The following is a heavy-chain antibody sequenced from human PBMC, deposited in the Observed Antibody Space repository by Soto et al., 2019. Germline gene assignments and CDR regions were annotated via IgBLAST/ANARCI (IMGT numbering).Heavy chain of an antibody. CDR2: ISTGSSYR. Sequence: GGSLRLSCAASGLTFSSYSMNWVRQAPGKGLEWVSSISTGSSYRYYADSVKGRFTISRDNAKNSLYLQMNSLRAEDTAVYYCARDPSDYGGNPYYYYGMDVWGQGTTVTVPS. CDR3: ARDPSDYGGNPYYYYGMDV. J-gene: IGHJ6*02. D-gene: IGHD4-17*01. CDR1: GLTFSSYS. V-gene: IGHV3-21*01.